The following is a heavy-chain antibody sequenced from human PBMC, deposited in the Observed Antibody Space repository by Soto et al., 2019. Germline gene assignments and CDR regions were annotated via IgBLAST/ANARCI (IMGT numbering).Heavy chain of an antibody. J-gene: IGHJ5*02. D-gene: IGHD3-10*01. CDR3: AKDAVAYNGEWDWFDL. CDR1: GFTFKNFA. CDR2: IGGSGSSA. Sequence: EVQLLESGGGLVQPGGSLRLSCAASGFTFKNFAVSWVRQAPGKGMEWVSGIGGSGSSANYADSVKGRFTVSRDDSKSTVYLQMSGLRVDDTALYYCAKDAVAYNGEWDWFDLWGQGTLVTVSS. V-gene: IGHV3-23*01.